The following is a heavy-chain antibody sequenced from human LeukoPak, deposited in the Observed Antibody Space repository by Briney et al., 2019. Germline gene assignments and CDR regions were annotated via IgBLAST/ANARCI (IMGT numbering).Heavy chain of an antibody. V-gene: IGHV4-4*07. J-gene: IGHJ5*02. CDR3: ARDPYCSGGSCYLRWFDP. CDR2: ILGVGSI. D-gene: IGHD2-15*01. Sequence: PSGTLSLTCTVSGGSISSYSWSWIRQPAGKGLEWIGRILGVGSINYNPSLKSRVTMSVDTSNNQFSLKLNSVTAADTAVYYCARDPYCSGGSCYLRWFDPWGQGTLVTVSS. CDR1: GGSISSYS.